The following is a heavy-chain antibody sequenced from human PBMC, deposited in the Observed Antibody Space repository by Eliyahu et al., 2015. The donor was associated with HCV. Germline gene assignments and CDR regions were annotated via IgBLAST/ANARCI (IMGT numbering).Heavy chain of an antibody. J-gene: IGHJ6*02. V-gene: IGHV4-59*08. Sequence: QVQLQESGPGLVKPSETLSLTCTVSXGSISSYXWSWIRQPPGKGLEWIGYIYYSGSTNYNPSLKSRVTISVDTSKNQFSLKXSSVTAADTAVYYCARHPPYDYVWGSYRYGMDVWGQGTTVTVSS. CDR1: XGSISSYX. D-gene: IGHD3-16*02. CDR2: IYYSGST. CDR3: ARHPPYDYVWGSYRYGMDV.